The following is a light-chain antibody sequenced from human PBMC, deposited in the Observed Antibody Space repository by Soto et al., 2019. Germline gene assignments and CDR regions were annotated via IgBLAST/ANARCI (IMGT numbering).Light chain of an antibody. Sequence: EIVLTQSPGTLSLSPGARATLSCRASQSVNGNFLAWYQQKPGQAPRLLIYAASSRATGVPDRFSGSGSGTDFSLTISRVEPEDSAVYYCQQTYHSPRTFGQGTRLEIK. V-gene: IGKV3-20*01. CDR1: QSVNGNF. CDR2: AAS. CDR3: QQTYHSPRT. J-gene: IGKJ2*01.